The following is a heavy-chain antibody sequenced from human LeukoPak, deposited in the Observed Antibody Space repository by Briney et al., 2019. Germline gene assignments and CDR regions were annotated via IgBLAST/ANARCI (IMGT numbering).Heavy chain of an antibody. Sequence: SVKVSCKPSGPNFSSSSISWVRQAPGQGLEWMGRIIPTLDIAHYAQKFQGRVTITADKSTSTAYMELSSLRSEDTAVYFCAIVFYHDSSPYFARSIPTTDYWGQGTLVTVSS. J-gene: IGHJ4*02. V-gene: IGHV1-69*04. CDR2: IIPTLDIA. CDR1: GPNFSSSS. D-gene: IGHD3-22*01. CDR3: AIVFYHDSSPYFARSIPTTDY.